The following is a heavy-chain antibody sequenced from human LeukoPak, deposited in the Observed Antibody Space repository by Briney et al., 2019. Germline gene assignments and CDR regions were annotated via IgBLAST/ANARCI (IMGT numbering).Heavy chain of an antibody. Sequence: GGSLRLSCAASGFTFSSYSMNWVRQAPGKGLEWVSSISSSSSYIYYADSVKGRFTISRDNAKNTLYLQMNSLRAEDTAVYYCAKDRTNYYGFDAFDIWGQGTMVTVSS. D-gene: IGHD3-10*01. CDR2: ISSSSSYI. J-gene: IGHJ3*02. CDR3: AKDRTNYYGFDAFDI. V-gene: IGHV3-21*01. CDR1: GFTFSSYS.